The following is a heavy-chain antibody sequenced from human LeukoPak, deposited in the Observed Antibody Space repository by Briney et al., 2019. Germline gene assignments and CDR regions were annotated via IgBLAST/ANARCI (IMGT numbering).Heavy chain of an antibody. CDR3: ARDQRVATIADV. Sequence: GGSLRLSCAASGFTFDDYAMHWVRQAPGKGLEWVAVISYDGSSKYYADSVKGRFTIFRNNSKNTLYLQMNSLRAEDTAVYYCARDQRVATIADVWGKGTTVTISS. CDR1: GFTFDDYA. V-gene: IGHV3-30*04. D-gene: IGHD5-12*01. J-gene: IGHJ6*04. CDR2: ISYDGSSK.